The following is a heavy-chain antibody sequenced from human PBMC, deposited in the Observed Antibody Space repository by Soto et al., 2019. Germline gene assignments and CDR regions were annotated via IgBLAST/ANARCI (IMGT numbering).Heavy chain of an antibody. J-gene: IGHJ3*02. V-gene: IGHV3-23*01. CDR2: ISGSGGST. CDR1: GLTFSSYA. Sequence: GGSLRLSCAASGLTFSSYAMSWVRQAPGKGLEWVSAISGSGGSTYYADFVKGRFTISRDNSKNTLYLQMNSLRAEDTAVYYCAKLGYCSSTSCPNDAFDIWGQGTMVTVSS. CDR3: AKLGYCSSTSCPNDAFDI. D-gene: IGHD2-2*01.